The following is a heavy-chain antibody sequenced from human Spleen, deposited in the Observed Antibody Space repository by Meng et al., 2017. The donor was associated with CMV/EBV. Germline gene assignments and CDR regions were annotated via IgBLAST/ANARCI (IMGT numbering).Heavy chain of an antibody. J-gene: IGHJ4*02. D-gene: IGHD2-2*02. CDR1: GFTVSSNY. Sequence: GESLKISCAASGFTVSSNYMSWVRQAPGKGLEWVSAIYSGGSTYYADSVKGRFTISRDNSKNTLYLQMNSLRAEDTAVYYCAREGYCSSTSWYTGIDYWGQGTLVTVSS. V-gene: IGHV3-66*02. CDR2: IYSGGST. CDR3: AREGYCSSTSWYTGIDY.